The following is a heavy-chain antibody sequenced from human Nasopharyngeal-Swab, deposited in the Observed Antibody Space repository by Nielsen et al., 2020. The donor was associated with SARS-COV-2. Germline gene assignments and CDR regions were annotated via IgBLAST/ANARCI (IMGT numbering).Heavy chain of an antibody. V-gene: IGHV3-23*01. CDR3: ARERYTSGRCGIYDN. CDR1: GVPLSNTI. J-gene: IGHJ3*02. CDR2: ISFDGST. Sequence: GGSLRLSCAVSGVPLSNTIGTWVRQAPGKGLGWVSVISFDGSTYYGDSVKGRSTISRDDSRNTVYLHLNTLRAEDTAVYYCARERYTSGRCGIYDNWGPGTMVTVSS. D-gene: IGHD6-19*01.